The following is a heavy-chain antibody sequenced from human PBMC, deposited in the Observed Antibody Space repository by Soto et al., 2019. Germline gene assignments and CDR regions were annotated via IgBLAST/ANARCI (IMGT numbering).Heavy chain of an antibody. CDR1: DGSVTGYC. CDR3: ARGPDYSKVGY. J-gene: IGHJ4*02. CDR2: IDYNGRA. D-gene: IGHD4-4*01. V-gene: IGHV4-59*02. Sequence: QVQLQESGPGLVKPSETLPLTCSVSDGSVTGYCWSWIRQPPGKGLEWIGCIDYNGRAHYNPSLTSRVTMSLDTSNNHFSLKLSPVTTTDTAVYYCARGPDYSKVGYWGQGTLVTVSS.